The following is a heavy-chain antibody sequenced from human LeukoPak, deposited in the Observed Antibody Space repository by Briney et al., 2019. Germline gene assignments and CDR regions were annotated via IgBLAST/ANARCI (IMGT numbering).Heavy chain of an antibody. V-gene: IGHV3-74*01. CDR2: INTDGSST. CDR1: GFTFSSYW. CDR3: ARIESPTHQWYFTL. J-gene: IGHJ2*01. Sequence: GGSLRLSCAASGFTFSSYWMHWVRQAPGKGLVWVSRINTDGSSTNYADSVKGRFTISRDNAKNTLYLHMNSLRAEDAAVYYCARIESPTHQWYFTLWGRGTLVTVSS.